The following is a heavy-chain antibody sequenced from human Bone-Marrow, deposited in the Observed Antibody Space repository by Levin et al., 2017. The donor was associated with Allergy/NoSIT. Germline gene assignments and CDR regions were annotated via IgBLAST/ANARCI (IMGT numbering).Heavy chain of an antibody. Sequence: SSETLSLTCAGSGFTFSSYSMNWVRQAPGKGLEWVSYISSSSGAIYYADSVKGRFTISRDNAKNSLYLQMNSLGAEDTAVYYCARGVGYSSSSGDYWGQGTLVTVSS. CDR1: GFTFSSYS. D-gene: IGHD6-6*01. CDR2: ISSSSGAI. J-gene: IGHJ4*02. V-gene: IGHV3-48*04. CDR3: ARGVGYSSSSGDY.